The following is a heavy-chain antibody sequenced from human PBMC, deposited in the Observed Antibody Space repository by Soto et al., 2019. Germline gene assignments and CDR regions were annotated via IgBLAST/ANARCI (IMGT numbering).Heavy chain of an antibody. CDR1: GGSLSRGGYS. D-gene: IGHD4-4*01. Sequence: PSETLSLTCAVSGGSLSRGGYSWSWIRQPPGKGLEWIGYIYHSGSTYYNPSLKSRVTISVDRSKNQFSLKLSSVTAADTAVYYCASDLEADVQSGPFDPWAQGTLVTVSS. CDR3: ASDLEADVQSGPFDP. CDR2: IYHSGST. V-gene: IGHV4-30-2*01. J-gene: IGHJ5*02.